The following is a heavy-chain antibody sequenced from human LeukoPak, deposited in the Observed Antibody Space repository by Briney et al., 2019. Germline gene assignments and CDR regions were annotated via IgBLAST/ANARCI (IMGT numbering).Heavy chain of an antibody. V-gene: IGHV4-39*01. CDR1: GGSISSSSYY. Sequence: SETLSLTCTVSGGSISSSSYYWGWIRQPPGKGLEWIGSIYYTGTTYYKPSLKSRVSISVDRSKNRISLSLSSVTAADTAVYYCARQTPLVGATPLYYYYYMGVWGRGTTVTVSS. CDR3: ARQTPLVGATPLYYYYYMGV. J-gene: IGHJ6*03. CDR2: IYYTGTT. D-gene: IGHD1-26*01.